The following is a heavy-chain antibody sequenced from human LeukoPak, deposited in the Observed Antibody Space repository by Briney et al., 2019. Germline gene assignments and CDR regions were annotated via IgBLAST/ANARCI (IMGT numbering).Heavy chain of an antibody. D-gene: IGHD3-10*01. CDR3: AIGLLLWFGELSPPLDY. CDR2: IYYSGST. J-gene: IGHJ4*02. CDR1: GGSISNKY. V-gene: IGHV4-59*12. Sequence: SETLSLTCTASGGSISNKYWSWIRQPPGKGLEWIGYIYYSGSTNYNPSLKSRVTILVDTSKNQFSLKLSSVTAADTAVYYCAIGLLLWFGELSPPLDYWGQGTLVTVSS.